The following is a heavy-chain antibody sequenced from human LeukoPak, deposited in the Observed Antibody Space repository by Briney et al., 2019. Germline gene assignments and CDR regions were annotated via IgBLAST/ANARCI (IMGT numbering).Heavy chain of an antibody. D-gene: IGHD3-16*01. CDR1: GFTLSSFK. J-gene: IGHJ4*02. CDR2: ISPSSSYI. CDR3: ARDLTGGEYFDS. V-gene: IGHV3-21*01. Sequence: PGGSLRLSCATSGFTLSSFKMTWVRQAPGKGLEWVASISPSSSYISYADSLKGRVTVSRDNAKHLVFLQMSSLRAEDTAVYYCARDLTGGEYFDSWGQGTLVSVSS.